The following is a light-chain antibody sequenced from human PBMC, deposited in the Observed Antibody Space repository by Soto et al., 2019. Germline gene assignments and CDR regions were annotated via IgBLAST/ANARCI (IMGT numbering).Light chain of an antibody. CDR3: IT. CDR2: EAA. V-gene: IGKV1-33*01. Sequence: DIQMTQSPSSLSASVRDRVTISCQASPDMSNNSHWCQQKGGKGPKLLIHEAANLETGDSSRFSGSDSGTDFIFTISSLQPEHIATSGGITFGQGTRLEIK. CDR1: PDMSNN. J-gene: IGKJ5*01.